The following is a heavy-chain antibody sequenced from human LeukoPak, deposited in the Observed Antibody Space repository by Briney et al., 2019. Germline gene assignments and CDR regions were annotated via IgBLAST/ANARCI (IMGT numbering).Heavy chain of an antibody. J-gene: IGHJ4*02. CDR1: GFTFSNAW. Sequence: GGSLRLSCAASGFTFSNAWMSWVRQAPGKGLEWVGRIKSKTDGGTTDYAAPVKGRFTISRDDSKNTLYLQMNSLKTEDTAVYYCTTEYYYGSGSYSTDYWGQGTLVTVS. D-gene: IGHD3-10*01. CDR3: TTEYYYGSGSYSTDY. CDR2: IKSKTDGGTT. V-gene: IGHV3-15*01.